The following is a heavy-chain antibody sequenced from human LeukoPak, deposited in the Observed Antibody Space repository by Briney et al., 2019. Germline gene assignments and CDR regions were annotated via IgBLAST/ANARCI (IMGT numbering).Heavy chain of an antibody. D-gene: IGHD3-10*01. Sequence: SETLSLTCTVSGGSISSYYWSWIRQPPGKGLEWIGYIYYSGSTNYNPSLKSRVTISVDTSKNQFSLKLSSVTAADTAVYYCATSYGSGSSPLDYWGQGTLVTVSS. CDR1: GGSISSYY. CDR2: IYYSGST. CDR3: ATSYGSGSSPLDY. V-gene: IGHV4-59*01. J-gene: IGHJ4*02.